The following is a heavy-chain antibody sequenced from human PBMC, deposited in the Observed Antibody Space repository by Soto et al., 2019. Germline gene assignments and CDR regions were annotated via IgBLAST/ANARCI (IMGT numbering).Heavy chain of an antibody. CDR1: GGSISSGDYY. J-gene: IGHJ4*02. D-gene: IGHD3-10*01. V-gene: IGHV4-30-4*01. CDR3: ARGPGMVRGTNFDY. Sequence: SETLSLTCTVSGGSISSGDYYWSWIRQPPGKGLEWIGYIYYSGSTYYNPSLKSRVTISVDTSKNQFSLKLSSVTAADTAVYYCARGPGMVRGTNFDYWGQGTLVTVSS. CDR2: IYYSGST.